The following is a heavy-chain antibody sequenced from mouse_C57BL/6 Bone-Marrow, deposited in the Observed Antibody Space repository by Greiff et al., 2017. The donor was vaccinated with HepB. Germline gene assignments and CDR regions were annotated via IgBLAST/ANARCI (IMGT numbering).Heavy chain of an antibody. CDR2: INPSNGGT. CDR3: ARVMAYYSNLFDY. Sequence: VQLQQSGTELVKPGASVKLSCKASGYTFTSYWMHWVKQRPGQGLEWIGNINPSNGGTNYNEKFKSKATLTVDKSSSTAYMQLSSLTSEDSAVYYCARVMAYYSNLFDYWGQGTTLTVSS. D-gene: IGHD2-5*01. CDR1: GYTFTSYW. J-gene: IGHJ2*01. V-gene: IGHV1-53*01.